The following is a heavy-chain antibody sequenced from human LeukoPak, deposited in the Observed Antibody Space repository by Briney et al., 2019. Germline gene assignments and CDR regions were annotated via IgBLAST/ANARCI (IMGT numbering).Heavy chain of an antibody. D-gene: IGHD6-19*01. CDR1: FTFSNYG. Sequence: GGSLRLSCGFTFSNYGMHWVRQAPGKGLEWVAVISYDGNNKYYADSVKGRFTISRDNSKNTLYLQINSLRAEDTAVYYCTRLPSPPYSSAWPPMDVWGQGTTVTVSS. CDR2: ISYDGNNK. J-gene: IGHJ6*02. CDR3: TRLPSPPYSSAWPPMDV. V-gene: IGHV3-30*03.